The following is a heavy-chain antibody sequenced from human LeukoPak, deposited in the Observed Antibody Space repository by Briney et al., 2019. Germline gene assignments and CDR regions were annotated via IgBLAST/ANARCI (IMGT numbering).Heavy chain of an antibody. J-gene: IGHJ4*02. V-gene: IGHV1-18*01. CDR2: INPSNGNT. Sequence: ASVKVSCKTSGYTFTSYGISWVRQAPGQGPEWMAWINPSNGNTKDARNLQGRVTMTTDTSTNTAYMELRNLRSSDTAVYYCATGGTYSSFDHWGQGTLVTVSS. CDR3: ATGGTYSSFDH. CDR1: GYTFTSYG. D-gene: IGHD4-11*01.